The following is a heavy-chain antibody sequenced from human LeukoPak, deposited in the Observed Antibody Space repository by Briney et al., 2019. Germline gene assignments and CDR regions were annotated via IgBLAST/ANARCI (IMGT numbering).Heavy chain of an antibody. CDR1: GFTFSSYG. J-gene: IGHJ4*02. Sequence: GSLRLSCAAPGFTFSSYGMHWVRQAPGKGLEWVAVIWYDGSNKYYADSVKGRFTISRDNSKNTLYLQMNSLRAEDTAVYYCAREEQWLVSDYYFDYWGQGTLVTVSS. V-gene: IGHV3-33*01. CDR2: IWYDGSNK. D-gene: IGHD6-19*01. CDR3: AREEQWLVSDYYFDY.